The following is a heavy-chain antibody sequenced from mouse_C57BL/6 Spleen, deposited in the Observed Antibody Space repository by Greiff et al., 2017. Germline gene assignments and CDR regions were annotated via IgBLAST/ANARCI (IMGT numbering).Heavy chain of an antibody. V-gene: IGHV1-64*01. D-gene: IGHD1-1*01. CDR3: AREGYYGSSFAMGD. CDR2: IHPNSGST. J-gene: IGHJ4*01. CDR1: GYTFTSYW. Sequence: VQLQQPGAELVKPGASVKLSCKASGYTFTSYWMHWVKQRPGQGLEWIGMIHPNSGSTNYNEKFKSKATLTVDKSSSTAYMQLSSLTSEDSAVYYCAREGYYGSSFAMGDWGQGATVTV.